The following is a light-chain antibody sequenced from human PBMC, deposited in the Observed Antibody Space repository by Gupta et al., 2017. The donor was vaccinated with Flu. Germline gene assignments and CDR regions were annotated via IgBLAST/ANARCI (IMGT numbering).Light chain of an antibody. CDR1: SRDVGNYNY. Sequence: QSALTQPASVSGSPGQSITISCTGTSRDVGNYNYVSWYQQHPGKAPKLMIYDVSNRPAGISNRFAGSKSGNTASLTISGLQAEDEADYYCSSYTISSSDLFGTGTKVSVL. V-gene: IGLV2-14*03. CDR2: DVS. CDR3: SSYTISSSDL. J-gene: IGLJ1*01.